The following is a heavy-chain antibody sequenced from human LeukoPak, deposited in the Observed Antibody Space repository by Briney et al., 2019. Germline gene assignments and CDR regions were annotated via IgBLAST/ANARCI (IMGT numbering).Heavy chain of an antibody. Sequence: SETLSLTCTVSGGSISSGDYYWSWIRQPPGKGLEWIGYIYYSGSTYYSPSLKSRVTISVDTSKNQFSLKLSSVTAADTAVYYCAGSLKEMATTSGDAFDIWGQGTMVTVSS. CDR1: GGSISSGDYY. CDR2: IYYSGST. D-gene: IGHD5-24*01. V-gene: IGHV4-30-4*01. J-gene: IGHJ3*02. CDR3: AGSLKEMATTSGDAFDI.